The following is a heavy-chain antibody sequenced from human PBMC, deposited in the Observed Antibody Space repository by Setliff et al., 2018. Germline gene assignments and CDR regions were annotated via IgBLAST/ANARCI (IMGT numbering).Heavy chain of an antibody. CDR3: ARRADYSRSWSYYFDC. Sequence: SETLSLTCNVSGGSINSRSYFWGWIRQPPGKGLEWIAMISYGGNTYYNPSLKRRVTISVDTSNDQLSLNLNSVTAADTAVYFCARRADYSRSWSYYFDCWGQGTLVTVSS. CDR1: GGSINSRSYF. CDR2: ISYGGNT. J-gene: IGHJ4*02. V-gene: IGHV4-39*01. D-gene: IGHD6-13*01.